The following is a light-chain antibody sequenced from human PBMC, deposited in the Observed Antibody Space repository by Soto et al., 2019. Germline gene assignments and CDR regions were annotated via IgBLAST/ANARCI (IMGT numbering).Light chain of an antibody. V-gene: IGKV1-5*01. Sequence: DIQMTQSPSSVSASVGDKVTITCRASQDVSIWLAWYQQQPGKAPKLLIYDVSSLESGVPSRFSGSGSGTEFTLTISSLQPDDFATYYCQQYNTFWTFGQGTKVEIK. CDR2: DVS. CDR3: QQYNTFWT. J-gene: IGKJ1*01. CDR1: QDVSIW.